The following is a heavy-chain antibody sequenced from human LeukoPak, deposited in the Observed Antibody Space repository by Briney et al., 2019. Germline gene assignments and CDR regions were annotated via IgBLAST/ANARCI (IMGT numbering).Heavy chain of an antibody. CDR2: IFPDDSDT. D-gene: IGHD3-22*01. J-gene: IGHJ4*02. V-gene: IGHV5-51*01. CDR1: GYKFTSHW. CDR3: ARRKGYYDTSGYYAFDY. Sequence: GESLKISCKGSGYKFTSHWIAWVRQMPGEGLEWMGIIFPDDSDTRYSPSFQGQVTISADKSISTAYLQWSSLKASDTAMYYCARRKGYYDTSGYYAFDYWGQGTMVTVSS.